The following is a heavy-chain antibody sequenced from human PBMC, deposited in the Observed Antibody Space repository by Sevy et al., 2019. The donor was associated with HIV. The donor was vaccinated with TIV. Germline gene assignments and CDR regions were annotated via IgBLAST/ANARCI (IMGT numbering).Heavy chain of an antibody. CDR3: ARGLALGY. V-gene: IGHV4-59*01. CDR2: IQHSGST. CDR1: DGSISTYY. J-gene: IGHJ4*02. Sequence: SETLSLTCSVSDGSISTYYWNWIRQPPGKGLEWIGSIQHSGSTNYSPSLESRVTISVDTSKNQFSLNLSSVTAADTAVYFCARGLALGYWGQGTLVTVSS. D-gene: IGHD3-3*02.